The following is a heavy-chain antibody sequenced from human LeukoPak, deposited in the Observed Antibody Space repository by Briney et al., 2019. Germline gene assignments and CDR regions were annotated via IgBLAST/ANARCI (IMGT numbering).Heavy chain of an antibody. CDR1: GFSFTTAW. CDR2: IKANIDGGTT. V-gene: IGHV3-15*01. J-gene: IGHJ4*02. Sequence: PGGSLRLSCAASGFSFTTAWRVWVRQAPGKGLEWVGRIKANIDGGTTDFAAPVKGRFTISRDDLRKMVYLQMNSLKTDGTGVYYCTTDFAHFDFSSGFYSYWGQGTLVAVSS. CDR3: TTDFAHFDFSSGFYSY. D-gene: IGHD3-3*01.